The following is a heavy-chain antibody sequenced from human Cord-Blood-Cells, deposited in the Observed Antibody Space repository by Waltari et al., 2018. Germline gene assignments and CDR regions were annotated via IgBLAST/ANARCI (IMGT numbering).Heavy chain of an antibody. Sequence: EVQLVESGGGLVQPGGSLLLYCAASGFPFSSYWMDWARRAPGKGLGWVANIKQDGSEKYYVDSVKGRFTISRDNAKNSLYLQMNSLRAEDTAVYYCARDLWLHLGELSSNWFDPWGQGTLVTVSS. D-gene: IGHD3-16*02. J-gene: IGHJ5*02. CDR1: GFPFSSYW. V-gene: IGHV3-7*01. CDR2: IKQDGSEK. CDR3: ARDLWLHLGELSSNWFDP.